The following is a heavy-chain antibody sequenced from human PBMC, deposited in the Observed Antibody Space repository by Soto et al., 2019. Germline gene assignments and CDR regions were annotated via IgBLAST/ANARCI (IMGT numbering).Heavy chain of an antibody. D-gene: IGHD2-15*01. Sequence: QVQLQESGPGLVKPSGTLSLTCAVSGGSISSSNWWSWVRQPPGKGLEWIGEIYHSGSTNYNPSLKSRVTISVDKSKNQFSLKLSSVTAADTAVYYCARKNIVVVVAATGGYYYYGMDVWGQGTTVTVSS. CDR1: GGSISSSNW. J-gene: IGHJ6*02. CDR2: IYHSGST. CDR3: ARKNIVVVVAATGGYYYYGMDV. V-gene: IGHV4-4*02.